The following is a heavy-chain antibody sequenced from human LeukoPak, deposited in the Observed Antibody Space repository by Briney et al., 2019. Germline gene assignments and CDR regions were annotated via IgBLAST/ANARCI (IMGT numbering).Heavy chain of an antibody. V-gene: IGHV4-59*01. D-gene: IGHD4-17*01. CDR2: MYNSGST. J-gene: IGHJ4*02. CDR3: ARGIESYGDYGY. CDR1: GGSLSGSY. Sequence: SETLSLTCTVSGGSLSGSYWSWHRQPPGKGLEWIAYMYNSGSTNYNPSLKSRVTISIDTSKNQFSLKLSSLTAADTAIYYCARGIESYGDYGYWGQGILVTVSS.